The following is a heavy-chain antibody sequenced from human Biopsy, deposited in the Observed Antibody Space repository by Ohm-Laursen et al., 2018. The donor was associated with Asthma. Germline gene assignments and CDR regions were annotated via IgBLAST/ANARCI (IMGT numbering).Heavy chain of an antibody. CDR1: GASIKTDDHY. D-gene: IGHD6-19*01. Sequence: TLSLTCTVSGASIKTDDHYWSWLRQPPGKGLEWFGSIHYSGSTSYNPSLKGGVTISVDTSKNQFSLKLSSVTAADTAVYYCARASVAASSNWFDPWGQGILVTVSS. CDR3: ARASVAASSNWFDP. J-gene: IGHJ5*02. CDR2: IHYSGST. V-gene: IGHV4-30-4*01.